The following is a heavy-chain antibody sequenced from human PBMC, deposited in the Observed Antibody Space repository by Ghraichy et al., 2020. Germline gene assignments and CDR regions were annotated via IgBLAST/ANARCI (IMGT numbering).Heavy chain of an antibody. D-gene: IGHD3-10*01. CDR2: INSDGSST. CDR3: ARGLSYGSGSYALDY. CDR1: GFTFSSYW. Sequence: GGSLRLSCAASGFTFSSYWMHWVRQAPGKGLVWVSRINSDGSSTSYADSVKGRFTISRDNAKNTLYLQMNSLRAEDTAVYYCARGLSYGSGSYALDYWGQGTLVTVSS. J-gene: IGHJ4*02. V-gene: IGHV3-74*01.